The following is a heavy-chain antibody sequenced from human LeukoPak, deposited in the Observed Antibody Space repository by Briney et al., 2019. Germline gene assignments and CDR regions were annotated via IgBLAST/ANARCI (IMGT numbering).Heavy chain of an antibody. D-gene: IGHD6-19*01. CDR3: ARAQWRTYSYYYMDV. V-gene: IGHV3-53*01. CDR1: GFTVSFNY. CDR2: IYSGGST. J-gene: IGHJ6*03. Sequence: GGSLRLSCAASGFTVSFNYMSWVRQAPGKGLEWISVIYSGGSTYYADSVKGRFTISRDDSKNTLYLQMNSLRAEDTAIYYCARAQWRTYSYYYMDVWGRGTTVTVSS.